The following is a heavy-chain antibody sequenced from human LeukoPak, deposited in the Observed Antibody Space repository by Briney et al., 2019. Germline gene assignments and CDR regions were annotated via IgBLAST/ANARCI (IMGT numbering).Heavy chain of an antibody. V-gene: IGHV1-46*01. CDR2: ISPSGGST. Sequence: GASVRVSCKAFGYTFTSNYMHWVLQAPGQGPEWMGVISPSGGSTTYAQKFQGRVTLTRDMSTSTDYLELSSLRSEDTAVYYCARDNSVRDEAWWFNPWGQGTLVTVSS. D-gene: IGHD5-24*01. CDR3: ARDNSVRDEAWWFNP. J-gene: IGHJ5*02. CDR1: GYTFTSNY.